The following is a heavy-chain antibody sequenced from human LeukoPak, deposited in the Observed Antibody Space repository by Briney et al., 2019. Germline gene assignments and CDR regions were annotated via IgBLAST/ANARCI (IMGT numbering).Heavy chain of an antibody. J-gene: IGHJ4*02. CDR2: ISYDGGDK. CDR3: AKGYSYPDY. D-gene: IGHD5-18*01. V-gene: IGHV3-30*18. Sequence: AGGSLRLSCAASGFTFSSYGINWVRQAPGKGLEWVAVISYDGGDKYYADSVRGRFTISRDNSKNTLYLQMNSLRAEDTAVYYCAKGYSYPDYWGQGTLVTVSS. CDR1: GFTFSSYG.